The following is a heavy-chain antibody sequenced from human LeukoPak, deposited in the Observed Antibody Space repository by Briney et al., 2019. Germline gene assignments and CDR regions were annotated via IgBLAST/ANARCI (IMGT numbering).Heavy chain of an antibody. J-gene: IGHJ4*02. CDR3: AIRSAYYDFWSGTGRYYFDY. CDR1: GYSISSGYY. V-gene: IGHV4-38-2*01. CDR2: IYHSGST. D-gene: IGHD3-3*01. Sequence: PSETLSLTCAVSGYSISSGYYWGWIRQPPGEGLEWIGSIYHSGSTYYNPSLKSRVTISVDTSKNQFSLKLSSVTAADTAVYYCAIRSAYYDFWSGTGRYYFDYWGQGTLVTVSS.